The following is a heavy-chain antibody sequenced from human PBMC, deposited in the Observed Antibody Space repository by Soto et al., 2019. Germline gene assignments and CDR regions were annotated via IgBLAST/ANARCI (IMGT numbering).Heavy chain of an antibody. CDR1: GFSLSTSGVG. J-gene: IGHJ6*02. V-gene: IGHV2-5*02. CDR2: IYWDDDK. Sequence: QITLKESGPTLVKPTQTLTLTCTFSGFSLSTSGVGVGWNRQPPGKALEWLALIYWDDDKRYSPSLTSRRTITKDTSKYQGGLTMTNMDPVDTATYYYALVLVVVEHYGMDVWGQGTTVTVSS. CDR3: ALVLVVVEHYGMDV. D-gene: IGHD2-15*01.